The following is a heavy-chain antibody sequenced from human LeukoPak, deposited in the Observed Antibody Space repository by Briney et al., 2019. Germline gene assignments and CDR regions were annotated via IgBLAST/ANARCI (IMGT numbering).Heavy chain of an antibody. CDR1: GFTFSSYA. D-gene: IGHD2-15*01. CDR3: AKVAGYCSGGSCYSSNYHYGMDV. V-gene: IGHV3-23*01. J-gene: IGHJ6*02. Sequence: PGGSLRLSCAASGFTFSSYAMSWVRQAPGKGLEWVSAINGSGGSTYYADSVKGRFTISRDNSKNTLYLQMNSLRAGDTAVYYCAKVAGYCSGGSCYSSNYHYGMDVWGQGTTVTVSS. CDR2: INGSGGST.